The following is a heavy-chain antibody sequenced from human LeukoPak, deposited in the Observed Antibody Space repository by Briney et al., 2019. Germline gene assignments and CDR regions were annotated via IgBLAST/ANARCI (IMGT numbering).Heavy chain of an antibody. CDR3: ARASKYYYDSSGYPLDY. D-gene: IGHD3-22*01. CDR1: RFTFSGYS. V-gene: IGHV3-21*01. Sequence: GSLRLSCAASRFTFSGYSMIWVRQAPGKGLEWVSSISSSSSSIYYADSVKGRFTISRDNAKNSLYLQMNSLRAEDTAVYYCARASKYYYDSSGYPLDYWGQGTLVTVSS. CDR2: ISSSSSSI. J-gene: IGHJ4*02.